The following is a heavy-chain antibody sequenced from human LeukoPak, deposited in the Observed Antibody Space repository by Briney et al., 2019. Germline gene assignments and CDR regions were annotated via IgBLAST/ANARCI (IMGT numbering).Heavy chain of an antibody. Sequence: SETLSLTCGVSGGSISGTNWWSWVRQPPGQGPEWIGEISLAGQTNYNPSLNGRVTMSLDKSSNQLSLNLTSVTAADTATYYCSRESGAFCPFGYWGQGTLVIVSS. CDR1: GGSISGTNW. CDR2: ISLAGQT. D-gene: IGHD1-26*01. V-gene: IGHV4/OR15-8*02. J-gene: IGHJ4*02. CDR3: SRESGAFCPFGY.